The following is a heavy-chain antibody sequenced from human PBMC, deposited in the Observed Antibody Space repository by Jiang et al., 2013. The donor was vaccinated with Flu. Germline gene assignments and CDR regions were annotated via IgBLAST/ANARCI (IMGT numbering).Heavy chain of an antibody. CDR2: IGTAGDT. Sequence: GLVQPGGSLRLSCAASGFTFSSYDMHWVRQATGKGLEWVSAIGTAGDTYYPGSVKGRFTISRENAKNSLYLQMNSLRAGDTAVYYCARGSYFGDFDYWGQGTLVTVSS. CDR3: ARGSYFGDFDY. J-gene: IGHJ4*02. D-gene: IGHD1-26*01. CDR1: GFTFSSYD. V-gene: IGHV3-13*04.